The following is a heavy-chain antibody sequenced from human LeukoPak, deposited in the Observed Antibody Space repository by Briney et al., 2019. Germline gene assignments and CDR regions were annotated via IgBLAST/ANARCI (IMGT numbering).Heavy chain of an antibody. CDR3: ARGSHGDYVFGRGN. CDR1: GGTFSSYA. V-gene: IGHV1-69*13. CDR2: IIPIFGTA. D-gene: IGHD4-17*01. J-gene: IGHJ4*02. Sequence: ASVKVSCKASGGTFSSYAISWVRQAPGQGLEWMGGIIPIFGTANYAQKFQGRVTITADESTSTAYMELSSLRSEDTAVYYCARGSHGDYVFGRGNWGQGTLVTVSS.